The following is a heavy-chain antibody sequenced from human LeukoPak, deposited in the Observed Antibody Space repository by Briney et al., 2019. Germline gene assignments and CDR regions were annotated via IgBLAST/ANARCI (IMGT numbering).Heavy chain of an antibody. Sequence: PSETLSLTCTVSGGSISSSGYYWGWIRQPPGKGLEWIGEINHSGSTNYNPSLKSRVTISVDTSKNQFSLKLSSVTAADTAVYYCARDPTPAVVVPAAIADAFDIWGQGTMVTVSS. CDR1: GGSISSSGYY. V-gene: IGHV4-39*07. J-gene: IGHJ3*02. CDR2: INHSGST. D-gene: IGHD2-2*02. CDR3: ARDPTPAVVVPAAIADAFDI.